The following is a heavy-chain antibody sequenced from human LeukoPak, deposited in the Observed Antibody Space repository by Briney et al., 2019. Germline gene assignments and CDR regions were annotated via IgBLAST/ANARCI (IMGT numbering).Heavy chain of an antibody. CDR3: ARVFLRVCFDY. J-gene: IGHJ4*02. Sequence: QTGGSLRLSCAASGFTFSDFSMNWVRQAPGKGLEWVANIKQDGSEKYYVDSVKGRFTISRDNAKNSLYLQMNSLRAEDTAVYYCARVFLRVCFDYWGQGTLVTVSS. CDR2: IKQDGSEK. CDR1: GFTFSDFS. V-gene: IGHV3-7*01. D-gene: IGHD6-13*01.